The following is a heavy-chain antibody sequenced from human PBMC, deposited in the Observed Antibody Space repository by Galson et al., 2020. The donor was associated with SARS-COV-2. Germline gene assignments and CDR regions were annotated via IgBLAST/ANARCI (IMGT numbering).Heavy chain of an antibody. V-gene: IGHV4-59*08. Sequence: SETLSLTCTVSGGSISSYYWSWIRQPPGKGLEWIGYIYYSGSTNYNPSLKSRVTISVDTSKNQFSLKLSSVTAADTAVYYCARRYNWNDGYYFDYWGQGTLVTVSS. CDR3: ARRYNWNDGYYFDY. CDR1: GGSISSYY. CDR2: IYYSGST. D-gene: IGHD1-1*01. J-gene: IGHJ4*02.